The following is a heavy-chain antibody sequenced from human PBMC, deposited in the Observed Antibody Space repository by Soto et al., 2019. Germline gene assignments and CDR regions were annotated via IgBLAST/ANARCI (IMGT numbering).Heavy chain of an antibody. CDR2: ISAYNGNT. V-gene: IGHV1-18*01. CDR3: ARAIYYYDRFDY. J-gene: IGHJ4*02. D-gene: IGHD3-22*01. Sequence: QVQLVQSGAAVKKPGSSVKVSCKASGYTFTSYGINWVRQAPGQGLEWMGWISAYNGNTNYAQNLQGRVTMTTDTSTSTAYMELRSLTSDDTAVYYCARAIYYYDRFDYWGQGTLVTVS. CDR1: GYTFTSYG.